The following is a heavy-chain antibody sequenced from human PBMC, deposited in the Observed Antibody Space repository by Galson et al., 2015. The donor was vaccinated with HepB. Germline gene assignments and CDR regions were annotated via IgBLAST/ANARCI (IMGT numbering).Heavy chain of an antibody. CDR3: ARDSIYFDWEFDY. V-gene: IGHV1-3*01. CDR2: INAGNGNT. D-gene: IGHD3-9*01. J-gene: IGHJ4*02. Sequence: SVKVSCKASGYTFTSYAMHWVRQAPGQRLEWMGWINAGNGNTKYSQKFQGRVTITRDTSASTAYMELSSLRSEDTAVYYCARDSIYFDWEFDYWGQGTLVTVSS. CDR1: GYTFTSYA.